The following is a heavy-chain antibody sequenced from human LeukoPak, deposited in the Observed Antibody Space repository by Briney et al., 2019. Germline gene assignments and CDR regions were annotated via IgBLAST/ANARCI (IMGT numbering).Heavy chain of an antibody. Sequence: GGSLRLSCAASGFNFPDFAMHWVRQAPGKGLEWVSSITSSSTYIYYADSVKGRFTISRDNAKNSLYLQMNSLRAEDTAVYYCARDGSPITMVRGELGYWGQGTLVTVSS. CDR2: ITSSSTYI. V-gene: IGHV3-21*01. D-gene: IGHD3-10*01. CDR3: ARDGSPITMVRGELGY. CDR1: GFNFPDFA. J-gene: IGHJ4*02.